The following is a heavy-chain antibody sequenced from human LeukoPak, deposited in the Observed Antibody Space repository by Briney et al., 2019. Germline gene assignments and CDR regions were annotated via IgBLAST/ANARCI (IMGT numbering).Heavy chain of an antibody. CDR1: GDSVSRNSVA. D-gene: IGHD5-12*01. CDR3: AREDAKGTYSAYDPFDY. Sequence: SQTLSLTCAISGDSVSRNSVAWNWIRQSPSRGLEWLGRTYYRSKWYNDYALSVKSRIIINPDTSKNQFSLQLNSVTPEDTAVYFCAREDAKGTYSAYDPFDYWGQGTLVTVSS. V-gene: IGHV6-1*01. CDR2: TYYRSKWYN. J-gene: IGHJ4*02.